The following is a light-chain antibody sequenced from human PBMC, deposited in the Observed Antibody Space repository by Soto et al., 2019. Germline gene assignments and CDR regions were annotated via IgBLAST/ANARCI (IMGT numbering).Light chain of an antibody. J-gene: IGKJ2*01. V-gene: IGKV1-33*01. CDR2: DAS. CDR3: QQYDNVLFTST. Sequence: DIQMTQSPSSLSASVGDRVTSTCQASQDINKYLSWYQQKPGKAPKVLIYDASNSETGVPSRFSGSGSVTDFTFTISSLQPEDFATYYCQQYDNVLFTSTFGQGTKVEMK. CDR1: QDINKY.